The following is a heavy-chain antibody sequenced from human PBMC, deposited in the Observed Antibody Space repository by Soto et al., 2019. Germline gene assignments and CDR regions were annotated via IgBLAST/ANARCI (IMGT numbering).Heavy chain of an antibody. J-gene: IGHJ4*02. Sequence: VQLLESGGGLVQPGGSLRLSCAASGFTFSTYAMTWVRQTPGKGLEWVSAISGSDDNTYYADSVKGRFTISRENSKNTLYLQMNSLRAEDTAVYYCAKWEDPARVLSRGYFDYWGQGTLVTVSS. D-gene: IGHD1-26*01. CDR3: AKWEDPARVLSRGYFDY. CDR2: ISGSDDNT. CDR1: GFTFSTYA. V-gene: IGHV3-23*01.